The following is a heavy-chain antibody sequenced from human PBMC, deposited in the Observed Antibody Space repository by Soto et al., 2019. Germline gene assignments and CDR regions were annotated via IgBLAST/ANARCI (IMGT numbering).Heavy chain of an antibody. J-gene: IGHJ4*02. D-gene: IGHD1-26*01. Sequence: SETLSLTCTVSGGSISSYYWSWIRQPPGKGLEWIGYIYYSGSTNYNPSLKSRVTISVDTSKNQFSLKLSSVTAADTAVYYCARLPASASYDYRGQGTLVTVSS. V-gene: IGHV4-59*01. CDR2: IYYSGST. CDR3: ARLPASASYDY. CDR1: GGSISSYY.